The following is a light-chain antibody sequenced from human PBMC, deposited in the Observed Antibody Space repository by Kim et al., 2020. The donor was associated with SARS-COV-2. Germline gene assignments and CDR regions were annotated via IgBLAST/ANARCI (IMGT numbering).Light chain of an antibody. CDR3: LQHNSYPII. J-gene: IGKJ5*01. CDR1: QDIRND. Sequence: DIQMTQSPSSLSASVGDRVTITCRASQDIRNDLGWYQQNPGRAPKRLIYGASSLQSGVPSRFSGSGSGTEFTLTISSLQPEDFATNFCLQHNSYPIIFGQGTRLEIK. V-gene: IGKV1-17*01. CDR2: GAS.